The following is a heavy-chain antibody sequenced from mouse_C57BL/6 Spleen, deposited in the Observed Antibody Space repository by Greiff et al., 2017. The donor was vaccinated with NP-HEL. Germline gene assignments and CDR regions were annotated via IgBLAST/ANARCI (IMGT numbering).Heavy chain of an antibody. D-gene: IGHD1-1*01. J-gene: IGHJ4*01. CDR1: GYTFTSYG. CDR2: IYPRSGNT. Sequence: VQLQQSGAELARPGASVKLSCKASGYTFTSYGIRWVKQRTGQGLEWIGEIYPRSGNTYYNAKFKGKATLTADKSSSTAYMELRSLTSEDSAVYFCARYTTVVAIDDMDYWGQGTSVTVSS. V-gene: IGHV1-81*01. CDR3: ARYTTVVAIDDMDY.